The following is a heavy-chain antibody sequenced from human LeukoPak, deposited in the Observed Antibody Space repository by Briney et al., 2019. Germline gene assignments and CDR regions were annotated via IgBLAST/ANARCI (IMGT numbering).Heavy chain of an antibody. J-gene: IGHJ5*02. CDR1: GFTFDDYA. CDR2: ISWNSGSI. V-gene: IGHV3-9*01. Sequence: GGSLRLSCAASGFTFDDYAIHWVRQAPGKGLEWVSGISWNSGSIGYADSVKGRFTISRDNAKNSLYLQMNSLRAEDTALYYCAKGTRLLQGGWFDPWGQGTLVTVSS. CDR3: AKGTRLLQGGWFDP. D-gene: IGHD5-12*01.